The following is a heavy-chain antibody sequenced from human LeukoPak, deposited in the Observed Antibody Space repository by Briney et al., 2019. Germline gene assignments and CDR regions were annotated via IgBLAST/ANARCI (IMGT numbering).Heavy chain of an antibody. CDR1: GFTFSSYA. CDR2: ISGSGGST. V-gene: IGHV3-23*01. D-gene: IGHD6-19*01. J-gene: IGHJ4*01. Sequence: PGGSLRLSCAASGFTFSSYAMSRVRQAPGKGLEWVSAISGSGGSTCYADSVKGRFAISRDNSKNTLYLQMNSLRAEDTAVYYCAKGIYSSGWSYFDYWGHGTLVTVSS. CDR3: AKGIYSSGWSYFDY.